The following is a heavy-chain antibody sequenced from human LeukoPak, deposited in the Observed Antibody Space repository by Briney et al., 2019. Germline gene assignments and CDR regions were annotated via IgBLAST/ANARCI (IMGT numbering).Heavy chain of an antibody. CDR2: IYTSGST. D-gene: IGHD6-13*01. Sequence: SETLSLTCTVSGGSISSYYWSWIRQPAGKGLEWIGRIYTSGSTNYNPSLKSRVTISVDTSKNQFSLKLSSVPAADTAVYYCARDSSSWYGYYYYYYMDVWGKGTTVTVSS. CDR1: GGSISSYY. V-gene: IGHV4-4*07. J-gene: IGHJ6*03. CDR3: ARDSSSWYGYYYYYYMDV.